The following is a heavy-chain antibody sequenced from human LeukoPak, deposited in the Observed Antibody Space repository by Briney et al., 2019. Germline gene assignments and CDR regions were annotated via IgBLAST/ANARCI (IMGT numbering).Heavy chain of an antibody. CDR3: ARDPEGGKGFDY. CDR2: ISSSGSTI. V-gene: IGHV3-48*03. D-gene: IGHD1-14*01. Sequence: PGGSLRLSCAASGFTFSSYEMNWVRQAPGKGLEWVSYISSSGSTIYYADSVKGRFTISRDNAKNSLYLQMNSLRAEDTAVYYCARDPEGGKGFDYWGQGTLVTVSS. CDR1: GFTFSSYE. J-gene: IGHJ4*02.